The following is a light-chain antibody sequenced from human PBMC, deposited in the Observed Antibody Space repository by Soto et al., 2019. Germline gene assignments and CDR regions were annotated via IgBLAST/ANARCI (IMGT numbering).Light chain of an antibody. Sequence: DIQMTQSPSTLSASVGDRVTITCRASQSVSSWLAWYQQKPGKAPKLLIYKASSLESGVPSRFSGSGSGTEFTLTISRLQPDDFATYYCQHYNSYLLTFGQGTKVEIK. CDR1: QSVSSW. J-gene: IGKJ1*01. V-gene: IGKV1-5*03. CDR2: KAS. CDR3: QHYNSYLLT.